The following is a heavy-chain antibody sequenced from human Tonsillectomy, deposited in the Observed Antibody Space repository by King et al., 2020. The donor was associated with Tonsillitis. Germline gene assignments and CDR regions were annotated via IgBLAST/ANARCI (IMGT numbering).Heavy chain of an antibody. CDR3: AMGGWYYFDY. CDR2: MYYSGIT. CDR1: GGSISSYY. V-gene: IGHV4-59*01. J-gene: IGHJ4*02. D-gene: IGHD6-19*01. Sequence: QLQESGPGLVKASETLSLTCTVSGGSISSYYWSWLRQPPGKGLEWIGYMYYSGITNYNPSLKSRVTISVDTSKKQLSLKLSSVTAADTAVYYCAMGGWYYFDYWGQGIPVTVSS.